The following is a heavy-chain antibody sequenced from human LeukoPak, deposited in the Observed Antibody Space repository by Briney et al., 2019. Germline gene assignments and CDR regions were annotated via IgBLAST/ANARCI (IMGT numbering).Heavy chain of an antibody. V-gene: IGHV4-4*07. CDR3: ARAQHEPAWDYFDY. J-gene: IGHJ4*02. D-gene: IGHD1-14*01. Sequence: SETLSLTCTVSGGSISSYYWSWIRQPAGKGLEWIGRIYTSGSTNYSPSLKSRVTMSVDTSKNQFSLKLSSVTAADTAVYYCARAQHEPAWDYFDYWGQGTLVTVSS. CDR1: GGSISSYY. CDR2: IYTSGST.